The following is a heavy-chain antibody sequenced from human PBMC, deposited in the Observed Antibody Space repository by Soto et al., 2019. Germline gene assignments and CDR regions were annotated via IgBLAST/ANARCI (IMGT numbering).Heavy chain of an antibody. CDR2: IVVGSGNT. CDR3: AADRPDRGYDYSNYVHTSTFNYYYGMDV. J-gene: IGHJ6*02. Sequence: SVKVSCKASGFTFTSSAVQWVRQARGQRLEWIGWIVVGSGNTNYAQKFQERVTITRDMSTSTAYMELSSLRSEDTAVYYCAADRPDRGYDYSNYVHTSTFNYYYGMDVWGQGATVTVSS. CDR1: GFTFTSSA. D-gene: IGHD4-4*01. V-gene: IGHV1-58*01.